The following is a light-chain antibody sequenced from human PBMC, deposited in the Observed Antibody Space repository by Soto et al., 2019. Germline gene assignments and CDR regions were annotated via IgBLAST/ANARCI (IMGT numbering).Light chain of an antibody. V-gene: IGLV2-14*01. J-gene: IGLJ3*02. CDR1: STDVGVYNY. CDR3: SSYTSDSTLV. Sequence: QSALTQPASVSGSPGQSIAISCTGTSTDVGVYNYVSWYQQHPGKAPKLMIYEVSNRPSGVSNRFSGAKSGNTASLTISGLQAEDEADYYCSSYTSDSTLVFGGGTKVTVL. CDR2: EVS.